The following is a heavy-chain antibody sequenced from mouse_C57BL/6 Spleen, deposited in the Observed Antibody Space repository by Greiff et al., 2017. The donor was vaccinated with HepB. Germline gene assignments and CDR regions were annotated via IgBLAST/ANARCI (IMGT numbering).Heavy chain of an antibody. Sequence: VQLQQPGAELVRPGSSVKLSCKASGYTFTSYWMHWVKQRPIQGLEWIGNIDPSDSETHYNQKFKDKATLTVDKSSSTAYMQLSSLTSEDSAVYYCALREGRDWYFDVWGTGTTVTVSS. CDR2: IDPSDSET. CDR3: ALREGRDWYFDV. CDR1: GYTFTSYW. D-gene: IGHD3-3*01. J-gene: IGHJ1*03. V-gene: IGHV1-52*01.